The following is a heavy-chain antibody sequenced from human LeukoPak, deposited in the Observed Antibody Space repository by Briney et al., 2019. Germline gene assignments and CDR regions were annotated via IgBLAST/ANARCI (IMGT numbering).Heavy chain of an antibody. D-gene: IGHD2-8*02. Sequence: ASVKVSCKASGYTFTSYAMHWVRQAPGQGLEWMGWINPNSGGTNYAQNFQGRVTMTRNTSISTTYMELSSLRSEDTAVYYCARGLVDGWFQNAFDIWGQGTMVTVSS. J-gene: IGHJ3*02. CDR3: ARGLVDGWFQNAFDI. CDR2: INPNSGGT. CDR1: GYTFTSYA. V-gene: IGHV1-8*02.